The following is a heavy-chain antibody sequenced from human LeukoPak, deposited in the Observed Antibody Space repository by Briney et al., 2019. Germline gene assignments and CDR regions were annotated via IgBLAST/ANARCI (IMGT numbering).Heavy chain of an antibody. CDR2: INHSGST. Sequence: SETLSLTCAVYGGSFSGCYWSWIRQPPGKGLEWIGEINHSGSTNYNPSLKSRVTISVDTSKNQFSLKLSSVTAADTAVYYCARGRVTIFGVAIDYFDYWGQGTLVTVSS. V-gene: IGHV4-34*01. CDR3: ARGRVTIFGVAIDYFDY. CDR1: GGSFSGCY. J-gene: IGHJ4*02. D-gene: IGHD3-3*01.